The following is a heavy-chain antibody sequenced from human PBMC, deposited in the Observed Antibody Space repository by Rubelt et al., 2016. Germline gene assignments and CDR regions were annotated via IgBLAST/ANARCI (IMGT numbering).Heavy chain of an antibody. CDR1: GGSISSSSYY. D-gene: IGHD2-8*02. V-gene: IGHV4-39*01. Sequence: QLQLQESGPGLVKPSETLSLTCTVSGGSISSSSYYWGWIRQPPGKGLEWIGSIYYSGSTYYNPSLKSRVTISVDTSKNQFSLKLSSVTAADTAVYYCARGRGTGAWFDPWGQGTLVTVSS. J-gene: IGHJ5*02. CDR3: ARGRGTGAWFDP. CDR2: IYYSGST.